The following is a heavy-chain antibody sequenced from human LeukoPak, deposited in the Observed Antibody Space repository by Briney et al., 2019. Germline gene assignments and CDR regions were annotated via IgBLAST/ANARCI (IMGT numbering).Heavy chain of an antibody. Sequence: GGSLRLSCVASGFTVSSNYMTWVRQAPGKGLEWVSVIYSGGSTNYADSVKGRFTISRDNSKNTLYLQMNSLRAEDTAVYYCARDSIVVTPNGMDVWGPGTTVTVSS. CDR1: GFTVSSNY. V-gene: IGHV3-53*01. CDR3: ARDSIVVTPNGMDV. D-gene: IGHD3-22*01. J-gene: IGHJ6*02. CDR2: IYSGGST.